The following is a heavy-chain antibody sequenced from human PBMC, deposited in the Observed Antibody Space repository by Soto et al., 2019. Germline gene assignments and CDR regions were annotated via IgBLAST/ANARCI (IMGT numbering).Heavy chain of an antibody. J-gene: IGHJ4*02. CDR3: ASRSGSGSSYYFDY. Sequence: KPSETLSLTXTVSGGSISSYYWSWIRQPPGKGLEWIGYIYYSGSTNYNPSLKSRVTISVDTSKNQFSLKLSSVTAADTAVYYCASRSGSGSSYYFDYWGQGTLVTVSS. V-gene: IGHV4-59*01. D-gene: IGHD3-10*01. CDR2: IYYSGST. CDR1: GGSISSYY.